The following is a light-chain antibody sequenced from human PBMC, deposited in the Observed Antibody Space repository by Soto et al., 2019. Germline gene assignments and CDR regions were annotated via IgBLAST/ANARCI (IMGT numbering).Light chain of an antibody. Sequence: QSVLTQPASVSGSPGQSITISCTGTSSDVGGYNYVSWYQQHPGEAPKLMIYEVTKRPSGASNRFSGSRSGNTASLTISGLQADDEADYYCSSYASINTVLFGGGTKVTVL. CDR3: SSYASINTVL. CDR1: SSDVGGYNY. CDR2: EVT. J-gene: IGLJ2*01. V-gene: IGLV2-14*01.